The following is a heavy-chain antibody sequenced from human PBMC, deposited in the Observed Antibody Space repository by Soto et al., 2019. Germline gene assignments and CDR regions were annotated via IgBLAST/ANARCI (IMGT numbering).Heavy chain of an antibody. J-gene: IGHJ4*02. CDR1: GDSINSNYC. CDR2: IYYSGGT. Sequence: QVQLQESDPGLVRHSGTLSLTYAVSGDSINSNYCWTWVRHPPGKGLEWIAEIYYSGGTSYNPSLKIRVTISMDKSKNQFSLNLTSVTAADTAMYYCARDTGWGLGYWGQGPLVTVSS. CDR3: ARDTGWGLGY. V-gene: IGHV4-4*02. D-gene: IGHD6-19*01.